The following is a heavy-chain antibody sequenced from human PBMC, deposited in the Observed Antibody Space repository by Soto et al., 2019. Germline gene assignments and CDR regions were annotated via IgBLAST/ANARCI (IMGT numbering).Heavy chain of an antibody. CDR2: ISSSSSTI. CDR1: GFTFSSYS. Sequence: PGGSLRLSCAASGFTFSSYSMNWVRQAPGKGLEWVSYISSSSSTIYYADSVKGRLTISRDNAKNSLYLQMNSLRDEDTAVYYCASSARNDYGDYDYYYYGMDVWGQGTTVTVS. D-gene: IGHD4-17*01. V-gene: IGHV3-48*02. J-gene: IGHJ6*02. CDR3: ASSARNDYGDYDYYYYGMDV.